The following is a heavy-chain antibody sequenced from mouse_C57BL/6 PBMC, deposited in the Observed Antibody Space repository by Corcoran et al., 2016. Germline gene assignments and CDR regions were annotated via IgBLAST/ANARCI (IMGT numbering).Heavy chain of an antibody. D-gene: IGHD1-1*01. Sequence: QIQLVQSGPELKKPGETVKISCKASGYTFTTYGMSWVKQAPGKGLKWMGWINTYSGVPTYADDFKGRFAFSLETSASTAYLQINNLKNEDTATYFCARMDYYGSSYGRLYYFDYWGQGTTLTVSS. J-gene: IGHJ2*01. V-gene: IGHV9-3*01. CDR2: INTYSGVP. CDR3: ARMDYYGSSYGRLYYFDY. CDR1: GYTFTTYG.